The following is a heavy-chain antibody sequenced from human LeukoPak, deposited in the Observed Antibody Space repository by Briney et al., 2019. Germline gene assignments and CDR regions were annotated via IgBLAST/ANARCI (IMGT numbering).Heavy chain of an antibody. CDR2: INHSGSI. CDR1: GGSLSGYY. D-gene: IGHD6-19*01. CDR3: ARVGPQTQWPTRGYYYYYMDV. J-gene: IGHJ6*03. V-gene: IGHV4-34*01. Sequence: SETLSLTCAVYGGSLSGYYWSWIRQPPGKGLEWIGEINHSGSINYNPSLKSRVTISVDTSKNQFSLKLSSVTAADTAVYYCARVGPQTQWPTRGYYYYYMDVWGKGTTVTISS.